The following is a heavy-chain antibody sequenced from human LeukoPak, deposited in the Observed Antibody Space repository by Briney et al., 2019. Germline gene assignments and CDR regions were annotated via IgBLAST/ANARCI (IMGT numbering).Heavy chain of an antibody. CDR3: AAHYYGSGSYVDY. D-gene: IGHD3-10*01. J-gene: IGHJ4*02. CDR2: ISGSGGST. Sequence: PGGSLRLSCAASGFTFSSYAMSWVRQAPGKGLEWVSAISGSGGSTYYADSVKGRFTISRDNSKNTLYLQMNSLRAEGTAVYYCAAHYYGSGSYVDYWGQGTLVTVSS. CDR1: GFTFSSYA. V-gene: IGHV3-23*01.